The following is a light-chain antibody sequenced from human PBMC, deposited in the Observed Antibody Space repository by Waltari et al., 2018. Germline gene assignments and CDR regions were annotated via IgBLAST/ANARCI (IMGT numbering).Light chain of an antibody. Sequence: DIQMTQSPSSVSASVGDRVTITCRASQDISRWLAWYQQKPGKSPKLLIYDASTLQSGVPSRFSGSGSGTEFTLTISSLQAEDFATYLCQQSSSLPWTLGQGTKVEIK. CDR2: DAS. CDR3: QQSSSLPWT. V-gene: IGKV1D-12*01. J-gene: IGKJ1*01. CDR1: QDISRW.